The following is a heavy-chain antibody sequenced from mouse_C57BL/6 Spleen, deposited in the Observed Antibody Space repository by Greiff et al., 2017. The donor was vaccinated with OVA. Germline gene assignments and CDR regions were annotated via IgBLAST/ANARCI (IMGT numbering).Heavy chain of an antibody. Sequence: EVQLVESGAELVKPGASVKLSCTASGFNIKDYYMHWVKQRTEQGLEWIGRIDPEDGETKYAPKFQGKATITADTSSNTAYLQLSSLTSEDTAVYYCARGDDYDEDYYAMDYWGQGTSVTVSS. CDR1: GFNIKDYY. J-gene: IGHJ4*01. D-gene: IGHD2-4*01. V-gene: IGHV14-2*01. CDR2: IDPEDGET. CDR3: ARGDDYDEDYYAMDY.